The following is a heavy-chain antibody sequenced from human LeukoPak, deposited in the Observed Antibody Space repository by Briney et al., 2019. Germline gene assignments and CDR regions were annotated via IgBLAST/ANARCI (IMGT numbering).Heavy chain of an antibody. CDR3: ARGGDYSGYYYVLDY. CDR2: INHSGGT. V-gene: IGHV4-34*01. CDR1: GGSFSGHY. Sequence: SETLSLTCAVYGGSFSGHYWSWIRQPPGKGLEWIGEINHSGGTNYNPSLKSRVTISVDTSKNQLYLNLSSVTAADTAVYYCARGGDYSGYYYVLDYWGQGTLVTVSS. J-gene: IGHJ4*02. D-gene: IGHD3-22*01.